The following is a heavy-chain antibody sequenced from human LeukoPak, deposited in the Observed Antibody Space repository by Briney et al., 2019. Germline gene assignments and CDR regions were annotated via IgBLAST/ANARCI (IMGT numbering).Heavy chain of an antibody. CDR1: GYTFISYG. CDR3: GRGEVGGSYGIAFDD. Sequence: GASVKVSCKASGYTFISYGISWGRQAPGQGLEWMGWISAYNGNTNYAQKFQGRVTMTTDTTTSTAYMELRSLRTDDKAVYYCGRGEVGGSYGIAFDDWGQGTLVTVSS. CDR2: ISAYNGNT. V-gene: IGHV1-18*01. D-gene: IGHD1-26*01. J-gene: IGHJ4*02.